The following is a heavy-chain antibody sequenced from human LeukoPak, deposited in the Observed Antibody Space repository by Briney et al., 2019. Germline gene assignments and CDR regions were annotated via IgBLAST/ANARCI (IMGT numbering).Heavy chain of an antibody. Sequence: PGGSLRLSCAASGFTFSSYAMSWVRQAPGKGLEWVSAISGSGGNTYYADSVKGRFTISRDNSKNTSYLQMNSLRAEDTAVYYCARDPHYDFWSGYYAEYFQHWGQGTLATVSS. CDR1: GFTFSSYA. J-gene: IGHJ1*01. V-gene: IGHV3-23*01. CDR3: ARDPHYDFWSGYYAEYFQH. CDR2: ISGSGGNT. D-gene: IGHD3-3*01.